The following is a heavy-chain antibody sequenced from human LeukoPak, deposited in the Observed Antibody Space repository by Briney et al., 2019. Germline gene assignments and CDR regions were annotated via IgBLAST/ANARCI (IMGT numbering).Heavy chain of an antibody. CDR2: IKRDGSEK. CDR1: GFFFTSYW. V-gene: IGHV3-7*04. D-gene: IGHD3-3*01. Sequence: GSLRLSCEASGFFFTSYWMTWVRQAPGKGLEWVANIKRDGSEKNYVDSVKGRFSISRDNAKNSLLLQMNSLRAEDTAVYYCAREAFYYFDYWGQGTLVTVSS. J-gene: IGHJ4*02. CDR3: AREAFYYFDY.